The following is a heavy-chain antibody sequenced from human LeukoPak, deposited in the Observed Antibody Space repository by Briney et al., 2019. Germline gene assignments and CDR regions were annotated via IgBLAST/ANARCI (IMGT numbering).Heavy chain of an antibody. CDR1: GGTFSSYA. D-gene: IGHD2-2*01. CDR3: ARSTSIVVVPAVPSYYFDY. CDR2: IIPIFGTA. V-gene: IGHV1-69*01. Sequence: SVKVSCKASGGTFSSYAISWVRQAPGQGLEWMGGIIPIFGTANYVQKFQGRVTITADESTSTAYMELSSLRSEDTAVYYCARSTSIVVVPAVPSYYFDYWGQGTLVTVSS. J-gene: IGHJ4*02.